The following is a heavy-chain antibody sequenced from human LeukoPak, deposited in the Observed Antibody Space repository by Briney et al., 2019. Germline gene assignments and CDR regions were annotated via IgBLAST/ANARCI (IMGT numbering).Heavy chain of an antibody. CDR2: ISGSGGST. CDR3: AKGATEVLYFDY. V-gene: IGHV3-23*01. D-gene: IGHD4-23*01. CDR1: GFTVSSNY. J-gene: IGHJ4*02. Sequence: GGSLRLSCAASGFTVSSNYMSWVRQAPGKGLEWVSAISGSGGSTYYADSVKGRFTISRDNSKNTLYLQMNSLRAEDTAVYYCAKGATEVLYFDYWGQGTRVTVSS.